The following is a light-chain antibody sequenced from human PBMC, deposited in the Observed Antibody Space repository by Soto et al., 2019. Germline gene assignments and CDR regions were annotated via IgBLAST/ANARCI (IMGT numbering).Light chain of an antibody. J-gene: IGLJ2*01. Sequence: QSVLTQPPSVSGAPGHRITISCTGSSSNIGAGYDVHWYQQLPGTAPKLLIYGNSNRPSGVPDRFSGSKSGTSASLAITGLQAEDEADYYCQCYDSSLSGVVFGGGTKLTVL. V-gene: IGLV1-40*01. CDR3: QCYDSSLSGVV. CDR2: GNS. CDR1: SSNIGAGYD.